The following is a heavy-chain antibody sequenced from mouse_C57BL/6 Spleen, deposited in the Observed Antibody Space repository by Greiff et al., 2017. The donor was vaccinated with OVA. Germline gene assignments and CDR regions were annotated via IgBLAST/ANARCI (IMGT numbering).Heavy chain of an antibody. CDR1: GYTFTSYW. CDR3: ARRCDVRKGCAY. Sequence: QVQLQQPGAELVRPGSSVTLSCKASGYTFTSYWMHWVKQRPIQGLEWIGNIDPSDGETHYNQKFKDKAILTVDKSSSTAYMQLSSLTSEDSAVYYSARRCDVRKGCAYWGKGTLVTVSA. V-gene: IGHV1-52*01. CDR2: IDPSDGET. J-gene: IGHJ3*01.